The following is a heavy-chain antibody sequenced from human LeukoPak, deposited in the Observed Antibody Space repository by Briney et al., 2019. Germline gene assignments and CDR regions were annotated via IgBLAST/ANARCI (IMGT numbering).Heavy chain of an antibody. D-gene: IGHD2-2*01. V-gene: IGHV3-48*01. CDR2: ISISSSTI. J-gene: IGHJ4*02. CDR3: ARGNIGYCSSASCYEGDY. CDR1: GFTFRHYS. Sequence: GGSLRLSCAASGFTFRHYSMNWVRQAPGKGLEWVSYISISSSTIYYAASVKGRFTLSRDHAKNSLYLQMNSLRAEDTAVYYCARGNIGYCSSASCYEGDYWGQGTLVTVSS.